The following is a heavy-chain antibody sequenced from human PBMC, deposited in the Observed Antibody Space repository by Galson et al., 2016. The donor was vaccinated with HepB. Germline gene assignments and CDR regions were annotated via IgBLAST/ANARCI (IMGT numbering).Heavy chain of an antibody. CDR2: IWYDGSHE. V-gene: IGHV3-33*01. Sequence: SLRLSCAASGFTFSSYAMHWVRQAPGKGLEWVAVIWYDGSHEYYADSVKGRFTISRDNSKNTVYLQMNSLSAEDTAVYYCARSKDSRWYSSFDYWGQGTLATVSS. D-gene: IGHD6-13*01. J-gene: IGHJ4*02. CDR3: ARSKDSRWYSSFDY. CDR1: GFTFSSYA.